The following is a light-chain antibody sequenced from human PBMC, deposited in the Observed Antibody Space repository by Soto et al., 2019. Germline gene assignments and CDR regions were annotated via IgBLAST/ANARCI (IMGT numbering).Light chain of an antibody. Sequence: EIVLTQSPGTLSLSPGERATLSCRASQTISSSYLAWYQQKPGQAPRRLIFGASSRATDIPDRFSGSGSGTDFTLTISRLQPEDFAVYYCQHYDSSPPKYTFGQGTKLEIK. CDR1: QTISSSY. V-gene: IGKV3-20*01. CDR3: QHYDSSPPKYT. CDR2: GAS. J-gene: IGKJ2*01.